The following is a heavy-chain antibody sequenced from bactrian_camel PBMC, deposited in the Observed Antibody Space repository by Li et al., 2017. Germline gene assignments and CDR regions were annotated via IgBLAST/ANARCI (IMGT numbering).Heavy chain of an antibody. CDR2: INSGGGST. Sequence: EVQLVESGGGLVQPGGSLRVSCEASEFTFSSYAMSWVRQAPGKGLEWVSAINSGGGSTYYADSVKGRFTISQDNANGTLYLQMDSLRPEDTAMYYCASGPWGYCTRTKWEGGMNNWGKGTQVTVS. V-gene: IGHV3S40*01. D-gene: IGHD1*01. CDR1: EFTFSSYA. J-gene: IGHJ7*01.